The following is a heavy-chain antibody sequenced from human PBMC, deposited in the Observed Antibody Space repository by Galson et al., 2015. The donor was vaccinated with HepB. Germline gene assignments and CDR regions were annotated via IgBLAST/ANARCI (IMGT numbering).Heavy chain of an antibody. J-gene: IGHJ5*02. V-gene: IGHV5-51*01. CDR1: GSTFPNYA. Sequence: QSGAEVKKPGESLKISCKGSGSTFPNYAIAWVRQMPGKSLEWMGIIYPGDSEARYSPSFQGQVTISADKSISIVYLQWHRLKASDTATYYCVRLVQRVQPPSSWFDPWGQGTLVSV. CDR3: VRLVQRVQPPSSWFDP. CDR2: IYPGDSEA. D-gene: IGHD6-6*01.